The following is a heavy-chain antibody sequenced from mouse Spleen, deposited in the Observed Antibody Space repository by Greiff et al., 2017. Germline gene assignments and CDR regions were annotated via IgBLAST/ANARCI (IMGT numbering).Heavy chain of an antibody. Sequence: QVQLQQSGPELVKPGASVRISCKASGYTFTSYYIHWVKQRPGQGLEWIGWIYPGNVNTKYNEKFKGKATLTADKSSSTAYMQLSSLTSEDSAVYFCARLLRLRFDYWGQGTTLTVSS. CDR1: GYTFTSYY. V-gene: IGHV1S56*01. D-gene: IGHD1-2*01. CDR3: ARLLRLRFDY. J-gene: IGHJ2*01. CDR2: IYPGNVNT.